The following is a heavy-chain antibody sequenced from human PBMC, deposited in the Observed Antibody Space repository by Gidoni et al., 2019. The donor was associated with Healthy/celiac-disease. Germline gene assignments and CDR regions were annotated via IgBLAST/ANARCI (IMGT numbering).Heavy chain of an antibody. Sequence: EVQLLESGGGLVQPGGSLRLSCSASGFTFSSYAMSGVRQAPGKGLEGVSAISGSGGSTYYADSLKGRFTISRDNSKNTLYLQMNSLRAEDTAVYYCAKGPYYSFDYWGQGTLVTVSS. CDR2: ISGSGGST. V-gene: IGHV3-23*01. J-gene: IGHJ4*02. D-gene: IGHD1-26*01. CDR3: AKGPYYSFDY. CDR1: GFTFSSYA.